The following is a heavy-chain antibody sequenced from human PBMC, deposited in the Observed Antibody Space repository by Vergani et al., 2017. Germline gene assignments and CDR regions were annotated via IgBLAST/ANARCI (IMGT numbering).Heavy chain of an antibody. CDR2: IIPIFGTS. Sequence: QVQLVQSGAEVKKPGSSVKVSCKASGGTFSSYAISWVRQAPGQGLEWVGGIIPIFGTSNYAQMFQGRVTITADESASTAHMELSSLRSEDTAVYYCGRGSFGRPYYYYGMDVWGQGTTVTVSS. D-gene: IGHD2-15*01. CDR1: GGTFSSYA. J-gene: IGHJ6*02. V-gene: IGHV1-69*01. CDR3: GRGSFGRPYYYYGMDV.